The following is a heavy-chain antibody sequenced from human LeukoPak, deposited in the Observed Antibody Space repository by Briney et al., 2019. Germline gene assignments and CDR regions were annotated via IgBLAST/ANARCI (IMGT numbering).Heavy chain of an antibody. Sequence: SETLSLTCTVSGGSISSYYWNWIRQPAGKGLEWIGRIYTNGGASYNPSLKSRVTISIDASKNQFSLKLSSVTAADTAVYYCAREPPGYWGQGILVTVSS. CDR2: IYTNGGA. CDR1: GGSISSYY. V-gene: IGHV4-4*07. CDR3: AREPPGY. J-gene: IGHJ4*02.